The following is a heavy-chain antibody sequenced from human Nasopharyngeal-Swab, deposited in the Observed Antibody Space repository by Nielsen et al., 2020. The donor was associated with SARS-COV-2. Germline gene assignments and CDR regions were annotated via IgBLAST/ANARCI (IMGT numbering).Heavy chain of an antibody. CDR2: IYSGGST. CDR1: GFTVSSNY. V-gene: IGHV3-53*01. D-gene: IGHD2-2*01. Sequence: GGSLRLSCAASGFTVSSNYMSWVRPAPGKGLEWVSVIYSGGSTYYADSVKGRFTISRDNSKNTLYLQMNSLRAEDTAVYYCARGDVVVPASGYYMDVWGKGTTVTVSS. J-gene: IGHJ6*03. CDR3: ARGDVVVPASGYYMDV.